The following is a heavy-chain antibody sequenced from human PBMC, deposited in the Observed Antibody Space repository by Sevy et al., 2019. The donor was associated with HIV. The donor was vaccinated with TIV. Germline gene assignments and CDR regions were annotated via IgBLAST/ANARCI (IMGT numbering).Heavy chain of an antibody. Sequence: ASVKVSCKASGYTFTDHYMHWVRQAPGQGLEWMVWINPNSGGTNYAQKFQGRVTMTRDTSISTAYMELSRLRSDDTAVYYCARVGGCSSTSCYWYFDLWGRGTLVTVSS. CDR2: INPNSGGT. CDR3: ARVGGCSSTSCYWYFDL. CDR1: GYTFTDHY. D-gene: IGHD2-2*01. J-gene: IGHJ2*01. V-gene: IGHV1-2*02.